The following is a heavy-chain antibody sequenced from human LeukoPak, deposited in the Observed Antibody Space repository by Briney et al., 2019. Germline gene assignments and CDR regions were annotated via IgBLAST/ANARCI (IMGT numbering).Heavy chain of an antibody. J-gene: IGHJ4*02. Sequence: GGSLRLSCEASGFTFSSYWMSWVRQAPGKGLEWVAVIAYDETNKYYADSVEGRFTISRDNSKNTLYLQMNSLRAEDTAVYYCASVFKGYSSSWYLDYWGQGTLVTVSS. V-gene: IGHV3-30*14. D-gene: IGHD6-13*01. CDR3: ASVFKGYSSSWYLDY. CDR1: GFTFSSYW. CDR2: IAYDETNK.